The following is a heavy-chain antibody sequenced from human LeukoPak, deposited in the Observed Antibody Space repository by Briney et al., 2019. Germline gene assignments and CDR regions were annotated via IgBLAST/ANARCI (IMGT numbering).Heavy chain of an antibody. CDR3: ARFRLRYFDCDAFDI. Sequence: GGSLRLSCAASGFAFSNYGMNWVRQAPGKGLEWVSYISSSGSTIYYADSVKGRFTISRDNAKNSLYLQMNSLRAEDTAVYYCARFRLRYFDCDAFDIWGQGTMVTVSS. V-gene: IGHV3-48*04. CDR1: GFAFSNYG. CDR2: ISSSGSTI. D-gene: IGHD3-9*01. J-gene: IGHJ3*02.